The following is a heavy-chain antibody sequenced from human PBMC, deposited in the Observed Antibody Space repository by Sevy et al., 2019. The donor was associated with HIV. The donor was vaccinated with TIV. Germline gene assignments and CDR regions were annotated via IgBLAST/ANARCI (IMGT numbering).Heavy chain of an antibody. J-gene: IGHJ6*02. CDR1: GFTVSSNY. CDR3: ARDLFRAFGDETLYYYYYGMDV. Sequence: GESLKISCAASGFTVSSNYMSWVRQAPGKGLEWVSVIYSGGSTYYADSVKGRFTISRDNSKNTLYLQMNSLRAEDTAVYYCARDLFRAFGDETLYYYYYGMDVWGQGTTVTVSS. CDR2: IYSGGST. V-gene: IGHV3-53*01. D-gene: IGHD3-10*01.